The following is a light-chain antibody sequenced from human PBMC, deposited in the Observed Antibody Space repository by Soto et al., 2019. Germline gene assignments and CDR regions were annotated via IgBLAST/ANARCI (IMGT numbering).Light chain of an antibody. V-gene: IGKV1-5*01. CDR1: QSVGTW. J-gene: IGKJ1*01. CDR2: GAS. Sequence: TLSASLVGRVTITFRASQSVGTWVAWYQQKPGKAPKLLIYGASNLESGVPSRFSGSGYGTEFTLTITTLQPDDFATYFCQQYNRNTWSFGPGTKVDIK. CDR3: QQYNRNTWS.